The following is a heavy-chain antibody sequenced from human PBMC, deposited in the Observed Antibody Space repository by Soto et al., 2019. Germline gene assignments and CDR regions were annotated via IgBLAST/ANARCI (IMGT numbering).Heavy chain of an antibody. CDR3: GRDLTSNANCIDP. J-gene: IGHJ5*02. Sequence: SETLSLTCSVSGDYIHVGGYYWTWIDQRPGKGLEWMGYIYYTGKTYYNPSLESRLTMSVDRSKNQFSLRLTSVTAADTAVYFCGRDLTSNANCIDPWGQGTLVTVSS. V-gene: IGHV4-30-4*01. CDR1: GDYIHVGGYY. D-gene: IGHD2-2*01. CDR2: IYYTGKT.